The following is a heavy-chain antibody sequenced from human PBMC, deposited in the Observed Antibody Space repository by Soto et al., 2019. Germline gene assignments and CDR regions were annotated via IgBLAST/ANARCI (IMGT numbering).Heavy chain of an antibody. CDR3: ARYSGSPHFDYYYYMDV. Sequence: QVQLVQSGAEVKKPGASVKVSCKASGYTFTSYGISWVRQAPGQGLEWMGWISAYNGNTNYAQKLQGRVTMTTDTSTSTADMELRSLRSDDTAVYYCARYSGSPHFDYYYYMDVWGKGTTGTVSS. V-gene: IGHV1-18*01. D-gene: IGHD5-12*01. J-gene: IGHJ6*03. CDR1: GYTFTSYG. CDR2: ISAYNGNT.